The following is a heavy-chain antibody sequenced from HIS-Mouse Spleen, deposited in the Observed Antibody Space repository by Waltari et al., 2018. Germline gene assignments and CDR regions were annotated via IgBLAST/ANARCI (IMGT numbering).Heavy chain of an antibody. Sequence: QVQLVQSGAEVKKPGAAVKVSCKASGYTCTSHDINWWRQATGQGLEWKGWMNPNSGNTGYAQKFQGRVTMTRNTSISTAYMELSSLRSEDTAVYYCARGHDYSNYFDYWGQGTLVTVSS. J-gene: IGHJ4*02. D-gene: IGHD4-4*01. V-gene: IGHV1-8*01. CDR3: ARGHDYSNYFDY. CDR2: MNPNSGNT. CDR1: GYTCTSHD.